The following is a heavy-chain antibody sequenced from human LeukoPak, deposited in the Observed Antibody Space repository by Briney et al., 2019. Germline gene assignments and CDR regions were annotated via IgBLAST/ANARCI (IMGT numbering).Heavy chain of an antibody. J-gene: IGHJ4*02. CDR1: GFTVSSNY. D-gene: IGHD1-26*01. V-gene: IGHV3-53*01. CDR2: ISGSGGST. CDR3: ARTGVGGGYRFDY. Sequence: GGSLRLSCAASGFTVSSNYMSWVRQAPGKGLEWVSVISGSGGSTYYADSVRGRFTISRDNSKNTFDVQMNSLRAEDTAIYYCARTGVGGGYRFDYWGQGTLVTVSS.